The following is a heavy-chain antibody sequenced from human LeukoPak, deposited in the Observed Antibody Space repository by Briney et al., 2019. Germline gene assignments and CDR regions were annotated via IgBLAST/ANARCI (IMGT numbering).Heavy chain of an antibody. CDR3: RSGPYFDY. CDR2: IYHSGST. J-gene: IGHJ4*02. V-gene: IGHV4-34*01. CDR1: GGSFSGYY. D-gene: IGHD6-25*01. Sequence: SETLSLTCAVYGGSFSGYYWSWIRQPPGKGLEWIAEIYHSGSTNHNPSLKSRVTISIDTCKNTFSLQLSSVTAADTAVYFCRSGPYFDYWGQGTLVIVSS.